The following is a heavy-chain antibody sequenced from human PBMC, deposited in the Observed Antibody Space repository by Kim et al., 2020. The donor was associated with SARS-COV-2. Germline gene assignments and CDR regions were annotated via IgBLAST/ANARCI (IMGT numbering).Heavy chain of an antibody. Sequence: TGNAQKFQGGVTMTRNTSISTAYMELSSLRSEDTAVYYCARVRWRHGMDVWGQGTTVTVSS. CDR3: ARVRWRHGMDV. V-gene: IGHV1-8*01. D-gene: IGHD3-16*01. J-gene: IGHJ6*02. CDR2: T.